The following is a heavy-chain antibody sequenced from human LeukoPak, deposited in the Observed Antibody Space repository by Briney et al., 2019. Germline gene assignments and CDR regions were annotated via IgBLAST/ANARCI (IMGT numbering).Heavy chain of an antibody. J-gene: IGHJ6*02. D-gene: IGHD3-10*01. Sequence: GGSLRLSCAASGFTFSSYAMSWVRQTPGRGLKWVSAISASGDNTYFADSVKGCFTISRDNSKNTLYLQMNSLSAEDTAIYYCAKVPPGWFGELFSYYYGLDIWGQGTTVTVSS. CDR1: GFTFSSYA. V-gene: IGHV3-23*01. CDR3: AKVPPGWFGELFSYYYGLDI. CDR2: ISASGDNT.